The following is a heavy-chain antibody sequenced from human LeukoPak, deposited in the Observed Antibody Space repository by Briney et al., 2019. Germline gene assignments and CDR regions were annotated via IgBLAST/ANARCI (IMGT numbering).Heavy chain of an antibody. CDR3: AKDTYGDLLALDY. Sequence: PGGSLRLSCAASGFTFDDYAMHWVRQAPGKGLEWVSGISWNSGSIGYADSVKGRFTISRDNAKNSLYLQMNSLRAEDTALYYCAKDTYGDLLALDYWGQGTLVTVSS. D-gene: IGHD4-17*01. J-gene: IGHJ4*02. CDR2: ISWNSGSI. V-gene: IGHV3-9*01. CDR1: GFTFDDYA.